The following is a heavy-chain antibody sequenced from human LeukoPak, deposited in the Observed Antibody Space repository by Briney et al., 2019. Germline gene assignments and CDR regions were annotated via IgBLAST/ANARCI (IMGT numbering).Heavy chain of an antibody. CDR1: GGSFSGYY. V-gene: IGHV4-34*01. J-gene: IGHJ4*02. Sequence: NPSETLSLTCAVYGGSFSGYYWTWIRQPPGKGLEWMGELNHRGSTNYNPTLKRRVSISADTTKNQFSLNLCSATAASTAVYYCARGGRSARWWNYWGQGTLVTVSS. CDR3: ARGGRSARWWNY. D-gene: IGHD2-15*01. CDR2: LNHRGST.